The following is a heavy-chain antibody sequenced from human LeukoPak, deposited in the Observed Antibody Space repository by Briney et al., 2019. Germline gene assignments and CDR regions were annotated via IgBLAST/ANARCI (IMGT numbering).Heavy chain of an antibody. V-gene: IGHV4-59*08. CDR3: ARHTYCSSTRCYAFDY. D-gene: IGHD2-2*01. J-gene: IGHJ4*02. CDR2: INYSGST. CDR1: GDSISSYY. Sequence: SETLSLTCTVSGDSISSYYWSWIRQPPGKGLEWIGYINYSGSTNYKSSLKSRVTISIDTSKNQLSLKLSSVTAADTAVYYCARHTYCSSTRCYAFDYWGQGTLVTVSS.